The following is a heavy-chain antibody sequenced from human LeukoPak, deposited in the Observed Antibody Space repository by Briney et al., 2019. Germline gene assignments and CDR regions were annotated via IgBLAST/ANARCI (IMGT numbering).Heavy chain of an antibody. Sequence: SETLSLTCTVSGGSISSSSYYWGWIRQPPGKGLEWIGSIYYSGSTYYNPSLKSRVTISVDTSKNQFSLKLSSVTAADTAVYYCASAVVVPAAFMDVWGKGTTVTVSS. V-gene: IGHV4-39*07. CDR3: ASAVVVPAAFMDV. CDR2: IYYSGST. D-gene: IGHD2-2*01. CDR1: GGSISSSSYY. J-gene: IGHJ6*03.